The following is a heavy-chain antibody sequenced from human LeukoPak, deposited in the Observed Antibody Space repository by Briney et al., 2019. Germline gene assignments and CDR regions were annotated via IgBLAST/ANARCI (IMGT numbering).Heavy chain of an antibody. CDR1: GYTFTSYY. CDR3: ARDLRYSSSKNWFDP. Sequence: GASVKVSCKASGYTFTSYYMHWVRQAPGQGLEWMGIINPSGGCTSYAQKFQGRVTMTRDMSTSTVYMELSSLRSEDTAVYYCARDLRYSSSKNWFDPWGQGTLVTVSS. D-gene: IGHD6-6*01. V-gene: IGHV1-46*01. J-gene: IGHJ5*02. CDR2: INPSGGCT.